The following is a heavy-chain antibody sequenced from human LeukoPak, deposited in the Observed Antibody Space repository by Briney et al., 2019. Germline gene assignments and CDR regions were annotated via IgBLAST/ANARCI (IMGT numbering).Heavy chain of an antibody. CDR3: ARGPRGFDP. J-gene: IGHJ5*02. V-gene: IGHV3-48*03. CDR2: ISSSGSTR. CDR1: GFTLSSYE. Sequence: GGSLRLSCAASGFTLSSYEMNWVRQAPGKGLEWVSYISSSGSTRSYADSVQGRFTISRDNAKNSLSLQMNSLRAEDTAVYYCARGPRGFDPWGQGTLVTVSS.